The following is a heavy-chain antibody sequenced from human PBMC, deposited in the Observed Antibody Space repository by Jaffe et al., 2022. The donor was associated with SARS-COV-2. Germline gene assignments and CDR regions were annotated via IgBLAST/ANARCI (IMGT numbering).Heavy chain of an antibody. D-gene: IGHD3-16*01. V-gene: IGHV1-46*01. J-gene: IGHJ2*01. Sequence: QVQLVQSGAEVKKPGASVKVSCKASGYTFTSYYMHWVRQAPGQGLEWMGIINPSGGSTSYAQKFQGRVTMTRDTSTSTVYMELSSLRSEDTAVYYCARAWGMATMDWYFDLWGRGTLVTVSS. CDR2: INPSGGST. CDR1: GYTFTSYY. CDR3: ARAWGMATMDWYFDL.